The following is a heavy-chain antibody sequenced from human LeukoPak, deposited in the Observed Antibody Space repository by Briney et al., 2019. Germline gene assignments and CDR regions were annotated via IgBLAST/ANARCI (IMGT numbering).Heavy chain of an antibody. D-gene: IGHD2-15*01. Sequence: GGSLRLSCAASGFTFSSHAMIWVRQAPGKWLEWVSPISATGGSTYYADSVKGRFTISRDNSKNTLYLQMNSLRAEDTAVYYCAREYCSGGSCYGFYYYYYGMDVWGQGTTVTVSS. J-gene: IGHJ6*02. CDR1: GFTFSSHA. CDR2: ISATGGST. CDR3: AREYCSGGSCYGFYYYYYGMDV. V-gene: IGHV3-23*01.